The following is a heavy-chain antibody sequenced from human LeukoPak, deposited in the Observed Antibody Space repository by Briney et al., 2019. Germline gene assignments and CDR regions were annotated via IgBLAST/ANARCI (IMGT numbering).Heavy chain of an antibody. CDR3: ARDGAAAGILPPDY. V-gene: IGHV4-30-4*01. CDR1: GGSISSYY. Sequence: SETLSLTCTVSGGSISSYYWSWIRQPLGKGLEWIGYIYYSGSTYYNPSLKSRVTISVDTSKNQFSLKLSSVTAADTAVYYCARDGAAAGILPPDYWGQGTLVTVSS. CDR2: IYYSGST. D-gene: IGHD6-13*01. J-gene: IGHJ4*02.